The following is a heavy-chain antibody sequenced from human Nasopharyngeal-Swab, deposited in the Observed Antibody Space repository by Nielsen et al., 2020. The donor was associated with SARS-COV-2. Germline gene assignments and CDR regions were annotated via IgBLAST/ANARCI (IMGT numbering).Heavy chain of an antibody. D-gene: IGHD6-13*01. CDR3: AASDPSVPGIAAGD. CDR1: GDTFTSYE. V-gene: IGHV1-8*01. J-gene: IGHJ3*01. Sequence: ASVKVSCKASGDTFTSYEINWVRQAPGQGLEWMGWMNPNSGNPGYAQKFQGRVPMTRNTYTNTAYMELSSLRSEDTAVYYCAASDPSVPGIAAGDWGQGTMVPVSS. CDR2: MNPNSGNP.